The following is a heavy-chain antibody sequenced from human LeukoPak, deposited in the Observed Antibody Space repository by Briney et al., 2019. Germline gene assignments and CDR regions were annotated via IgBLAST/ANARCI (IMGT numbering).Heavy chain of an antibody. CDR1: GFTFSSYA. Sequence: GSLRLSCAASGFTFSSYAMHWVRQAPGKGLEWVAVISYDGSNKYYADSVKGRFTISRDNSKNTLYLQMNSLRAEDTAVYYCAKARTMTTVTIFDYWGQGTLVTVSS. D-gene: IGHD4-17*01. V-gene: IGHV3-30-3*01. CDR2: ISYDGSNK. J-gene: IGHJ4*02. CDR3: AKARTMTTVTIFDY.